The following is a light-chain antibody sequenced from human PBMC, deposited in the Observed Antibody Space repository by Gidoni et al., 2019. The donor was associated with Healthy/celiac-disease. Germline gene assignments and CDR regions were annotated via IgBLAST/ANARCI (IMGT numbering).Light chain of an antibody. CDR1: SSDVGGYNY. CDR2: DVS. CDR3: CSYAGSYDVV. V-gene: IGLV2-11*01. J-gene: IGLJ2*01. Sequence: QSALTQPRSVSGSPGQSVTISCTGTSSDVGGYNYVSWYQPPPGKAPKLMIYDVSKRPSGVPDRFSGSKSGNTASLTISGLQAEDEADYYCCSYAGSYDVVFGGGTKLTVL.